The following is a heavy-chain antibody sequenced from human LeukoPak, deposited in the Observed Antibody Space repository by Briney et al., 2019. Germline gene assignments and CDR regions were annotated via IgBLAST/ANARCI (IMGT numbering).Heavy chain of an antibody. CDR3: DRYYAPRTSCGGGCNFFNY. J-gene: IGHJ4*02. Sequence: GSLRLSCAASGFTFSTYVMQWVRQAPGKGLDWVGFIRSKTYRGATEYAASVKGRFTISRDDSKSIAYLQMNSLKTEDTAICSCDRYYAPRTSCGGGCNFFNYWGQGTLVTVSS. V-gene: IGHV3-49*04. CDR2: IRSKTYRGAT. CDR1: GFTFSTYV. D-gene: IGHD2-21*01.